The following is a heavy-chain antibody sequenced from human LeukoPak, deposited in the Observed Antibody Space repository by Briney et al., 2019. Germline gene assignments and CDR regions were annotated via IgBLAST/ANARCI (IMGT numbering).Heavy chain of an antibody. CDR2: IYHSGST. J-gene: IGHJ4*02. CDR3: ARDLGDYGDYPRDY. CDR1: GGSFSGYY. V-gene: IGHV4-34*01. Sequence: SETLSLTCAVYGGSFSGYYWSWIRQPPGKGLEWIGEIYHSGSTNYNPSLKSRVTISVDKSKNQFSLKPSSVTAADTAVYYCARDLGDYGDYPRDYWGQGTLVTVSS. D-gene: IGHD4-17*01.